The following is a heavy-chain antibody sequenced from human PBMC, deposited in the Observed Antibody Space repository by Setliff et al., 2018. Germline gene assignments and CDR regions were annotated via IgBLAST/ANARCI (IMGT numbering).Heavy chain of an antibody. CDR2: IYASGST. CDR3: ARESYYYYMDV. J-gene: IGHJ6*03. Sequence: SETLSLTCTVSGGSISSGSHYWSWIRQPAGKELEWIGRIYASGSTNYNPSLKSRVTISVDMSKNQFSLKLSSVTAADTAVYYCARESYYYYMDVWGKGTTVTVSS. CDR1: GGSISSGSHY. V-gene: IGHV4-61*02.